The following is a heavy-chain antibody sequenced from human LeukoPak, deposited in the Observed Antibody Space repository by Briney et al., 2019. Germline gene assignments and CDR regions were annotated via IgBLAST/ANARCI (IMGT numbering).Heavy chain of an antibody. J-gene: IGHJ5*02. Sequence: SETLSLTCTVSGGSISSYYWSWIRQPPGKGLEWIGYIYYSGSTNYNPSLKSRVTISVDTPKNQFSLELSSVTAADTAVYYCARVGALTGRRWFDPWGQGTLVTVSS. D-gene: IGHD3-9*01. CDR1: GGSISSYY. CDR2: IYYSGST. CDR3: ARVGALTGRRWFDP. V-gene: IGHV4-59*01.